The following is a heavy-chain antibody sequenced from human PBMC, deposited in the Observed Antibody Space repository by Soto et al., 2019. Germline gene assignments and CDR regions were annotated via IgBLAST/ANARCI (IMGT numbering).Heavy chain of an antibody. CDR2: INHSGST. J-gene: IGHJ6*02. Sequence: QVQLQQWGAGLLKPSETLSLTCAVYGGSFSGYYWSWIRQPPGKGLELIGEINHSGSTNYNPSLKSRVTISVDTSKTQFSLKLSSVTAADTAVYYCARVGSGWGTYYYYGMDVWGQGTTVTVSS. V-gene: IGHV4-34*01. CDR3: ARVGSGWGTYYYYGMDV. D-gene: IGHD6-19*01. CDR1: GGSFSGYY.